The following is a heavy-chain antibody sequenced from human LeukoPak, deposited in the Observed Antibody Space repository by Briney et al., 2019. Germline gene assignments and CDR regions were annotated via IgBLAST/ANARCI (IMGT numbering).Heavy chain of an antibody. CDR1: GFTFSSYG. Sequence: LPGGSLRLSCAAPGFTFSSYGMHWVRQAPGKGLEWVAVIWYDGSNKYYADSVKGRFTISRDNSKNTLYLQMNSLRAEDTAVYYCAKNRDDFCPLPDYWGQGTLVTVSS. V-gene: IGHV3-33*06. D-gene: IGHD3-3*01. CDR3: AKNRDDFCPLPDY. J-gene: IGHJ4*02. CDR2: IWYDGSNK.